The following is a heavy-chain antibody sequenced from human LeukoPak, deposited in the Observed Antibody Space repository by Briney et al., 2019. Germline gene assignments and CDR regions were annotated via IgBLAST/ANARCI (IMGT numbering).Heavy chain of an antibody. CDR1: GGSLSSSNW. V-gene: IGHV4-4*02. D-gene: IGHD3-10*01. J-gene: IGHJ4*02. CDR2: IYHSGST. CDR3: ARVRLTMVRGVPDYFDY. Sequence: SGTLSLTCAVSGGSLSSSNWWSWVRQPPGKGLEWIGEIYHSGSTNYNPSLKSRVTISVDKSKNQFSLKLSSVTAADTAVYYCARVRLTMVRGVPDYFDYWGQGTLVTVSS.